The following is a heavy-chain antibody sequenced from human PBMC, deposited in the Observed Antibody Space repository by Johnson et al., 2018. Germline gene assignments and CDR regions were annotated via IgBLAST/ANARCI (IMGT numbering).Heavy chain of an antibody. D-gene: IGHD1-26*01. Sequence: VQLVQSGGGVVQPGGSLRLSCAASGFTFSSYWMHWVRQAPGKGLVWVSRINSDGSSTSHADSVKGRFTISRDNAKNSLYLQMNSLRAEDTAVDYCARGALLGAGDVWGQGTTVTVSS. CDR1: GFTFSSYW. CDR3: ARGALLGAGDV. J-gene: IGHJ6*02. CDR2: INSDGSST. V-gene: IGHV3-74*02.